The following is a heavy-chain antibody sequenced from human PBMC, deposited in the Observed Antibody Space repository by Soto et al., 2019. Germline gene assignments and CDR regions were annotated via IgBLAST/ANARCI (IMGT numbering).Heavy chain of an antibody. V-gene: IGHV1-8*01. D-gene: IGHD1-26*01. J-gene: IGHJ4*02. CDR1: GYTFTSYD. CDR2: MNPNSGNT. Sequence: QVQLVQSGAEVKKPGASVKVSCKASGYTFTSYDINWVRRATGQGLEWMGWMNPNSGNTGYAQKFQGRVTMTMNTSIITAYMELSILRSEYTSVYYCAMEKVGAFDYWGQGTLVTVSS. CDR3: AMEKVGAFDY.